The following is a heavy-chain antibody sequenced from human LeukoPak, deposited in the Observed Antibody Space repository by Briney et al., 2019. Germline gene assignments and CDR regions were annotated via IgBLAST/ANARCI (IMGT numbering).Heavy chain of an antibody. Sequence: PSETLSLTCTVSGGSISSSSYYWSWIRQPPGKGLEWIGYIYYTGSTDYNPSLKSRVTISVDTSKNQFSLKLSSVTAADTAVYYCARGRDGYSDWGQGTLVTVSS. CDR1: GGSISSSSYY. CDR3: ARGRDGYSD. V-gene: IGHV4-61*01. D-gene: IGHD5-24*01. CDR2: IYYTGST. J-gene: IGHJ4*02.